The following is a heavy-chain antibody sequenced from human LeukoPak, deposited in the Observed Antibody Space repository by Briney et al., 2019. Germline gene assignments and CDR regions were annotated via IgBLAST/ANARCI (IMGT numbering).Heavy chain of an antibody. J-gene: IGHJ4*02. CDR1: GFTFSSYA. CDR3: ARERGYSYGLDY. V-gene: IGHV3-30-3*01. Sequence: GGSLRLSCAASGFTFSSYAMHWVRQAPGKGLEWVAVISYDGSNKYYADSVKGRFTISRDNSKNTLYLQMNSLRAVDTAVYYCARERGYSYGLDYWGQGTLVTVSS. D-gene: IGHD5-18*01. CDR2: ISYDGSNK.